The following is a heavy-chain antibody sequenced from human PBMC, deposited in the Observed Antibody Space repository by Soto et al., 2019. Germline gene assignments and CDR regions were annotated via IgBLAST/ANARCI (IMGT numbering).Heavy chain of an antibody. J-gene: IGHJ4*02. CDR1: GGSISSSSYY. V-gene: IGHV4-39*01. Sequence: SETLSLTCTVSGGSISSSSYYWGWIRQPPGKGLEWIGSIYYSGSTSYNPSLKSRVTISVDTSKNQFSLKLSSVTAADTAVYYCARRSSSWFYYFDYWGQGTLVTVSS. CDR2: IYYSGST. D-gene: IGHD6-13*01. CDR3: ARRSSSWFYYFDY.